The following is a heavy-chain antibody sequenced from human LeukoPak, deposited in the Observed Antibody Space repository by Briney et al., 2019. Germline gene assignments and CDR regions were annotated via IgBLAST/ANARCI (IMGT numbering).Heavy chain of an antibody. CDR1: GYTFTSYY. J-gene: IGHJ4*02. D-gene: IGHD6-13*01. Sequence: ASVKVSCKASGYTFTSYYMHWVRQAPGQGLEWMGIINPSGGSTSYAQKFQGRVTMTRDTSTSTVYMELTRLRSDDTAVYYCAKPLPTAGIPFDYWGQGTLVTVSS. CDR2: INPSGGST. CDR3: AKPLPTAGIPFDY. V-gene: IGHV1-46*01.